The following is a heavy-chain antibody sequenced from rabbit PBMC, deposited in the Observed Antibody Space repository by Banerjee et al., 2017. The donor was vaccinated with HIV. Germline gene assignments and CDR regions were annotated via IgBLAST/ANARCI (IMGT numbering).Heavy chain of an antibody. CDR1: GFSFSSSYY. Sequence: QSLEESGGDLVKPGASLTLTCKASGFSFSSSYYMCWVRQAPGKGLEWTACVGAGSSDNTDYASWAKGRFTISSHNAQNTLYLQLNSLTAADTATYFCVSYDDYGDRNLWGPGTLVTVS. D-gene: IGHD2-1*01. CDR3: VSYDDYGDRNL. V-gene: IGHV1S40*01. J-gene: IGHJ4*01. CDR2: VGAGSSDNT.